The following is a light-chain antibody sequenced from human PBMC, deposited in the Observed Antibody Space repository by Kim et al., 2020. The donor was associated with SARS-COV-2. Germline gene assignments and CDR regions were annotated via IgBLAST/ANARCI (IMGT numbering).Light chain of an antibody. V-gene: IGKV3-11*01. CDR3: QQRSNWPPIT. Sequence: SPGERATLSCRASESVSSYLAWYQQKPGQAPRLLIYDASNRATGIPARFSGSGSGIDFTLTISSLEPEDFAVYYCQQRSNWPPITFGQGTRLEIK. CDR2: DAS. J-gene: IGKJ5*01. CDR1: ESVSSY.